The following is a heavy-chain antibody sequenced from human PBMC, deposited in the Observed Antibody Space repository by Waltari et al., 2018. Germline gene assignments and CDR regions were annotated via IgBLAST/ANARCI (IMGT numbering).Heavy chain of an antibody. CDR1: GGSISSSN. D-gene: IGHD6-19*01. J-gene: IGHJ4*02. CDR2: ISYDGSNK. V-gene: IGHV3-30-3*01. Sequence: QVQLQESGPGLVKPSGTLSLTCAVSGGSISSSNWWSWVRQAPGKGLEWVAVISYDGSNKYYADSVKGRFTISRDNSKNTLYLQMNSLRAEDTAVYYCARDSSGWYTDRFYYFDYWGQGTLVTVSS. CDR3: ARDSSGWYTDRFYYFDY.